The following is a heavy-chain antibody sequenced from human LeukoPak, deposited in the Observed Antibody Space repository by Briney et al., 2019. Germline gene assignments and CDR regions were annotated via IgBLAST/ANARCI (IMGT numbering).Heavy chain of an antibody. CDR2: IYYSGST. CDR1: GGSISSSGYY. D-gene: IGHD2-15*01. V-gene: IGHV4-39*01. CDR3: ARHSDIVVVVAATPGAFDI. J-gene: IGHJ3*02. Sequence: SETLSLTCTVSGGSISSSGYYWGWIRQPPRKGLEWIGSIYYSGSTYYNPSLKSRVTISVDTSKNQFSLKLSSVTAADTAVYYCARHSDIVVVVAATPGAFDIWGQGTMVTVSS.